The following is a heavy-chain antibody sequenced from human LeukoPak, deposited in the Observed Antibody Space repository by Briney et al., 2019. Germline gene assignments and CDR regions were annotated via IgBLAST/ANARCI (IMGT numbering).Heavy chain of an antibody. CDR3: ARVTAGYYDSSGYYYVRSCWFDP. CDR1: GGSFSGYY. CDR2: INHSGST. V-gene: IGHV4-34*01. D-gene: IGHD3-22*01. J-gene: IGHJ5*02. Sequence: SETLSLTCAVSGGSFSGYYWSWIRQPPGKGLEWIGEINHSGSTNYNPSLKSRVTISVDTSKNQFSLKLSSVTAADTAVYYCARVTAGYYDSSGYYYVRSCWFDPWGQGTLVTVSS.